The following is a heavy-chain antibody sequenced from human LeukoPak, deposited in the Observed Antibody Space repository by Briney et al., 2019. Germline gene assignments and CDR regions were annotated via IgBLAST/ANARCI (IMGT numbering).Heavy chain of an antibody. D-gene: IGHD2-21*02. CDR3: TTEGGPYCGGDCYFFDY. J-gene: IGHJ4*02. V-gene: IGHV3-15*01. Sequence: GGSLRLSCAASGFTFSNAWMSWVRQAPGKGLEWVGPIKSKTDGGTTDYAAPVKGRFTISRDDSKNTLYLQMNSLKTEDTAVYYCTTEGGPYCGGDCYFFDYWGQGTLVTVSS. CDR2: IKSKTDGGTT. CDR1: GFTFSNAW.